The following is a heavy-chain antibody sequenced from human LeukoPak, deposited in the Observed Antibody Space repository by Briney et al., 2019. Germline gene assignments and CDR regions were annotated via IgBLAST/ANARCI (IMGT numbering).Heavy chain of an antibody. CDR3: AKPSSPFGGSYYVYFQH. Sequence: GGSLRLSCAASGFTFSSYGMHWVRQAPGKGLEWVAVISYDGSNKYYADSVKGRFTIPRDNSKNTLYLQMNSLRAEDTAVYYCAKPSSPFGGSYYVYFQHWGQGTLVTVSS. D-gene: IGHD1-26*01. CDR2: ISYDGSNK. J-gene: IGHJ1*01. CDR1: GFTFSSYG. V-gene: IGHV3-30*18.